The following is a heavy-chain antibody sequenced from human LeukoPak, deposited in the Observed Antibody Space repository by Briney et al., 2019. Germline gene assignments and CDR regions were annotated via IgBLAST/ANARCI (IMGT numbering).Heavy chain of an antibody. V-gene: IGHV4-39*02. Sequence: SETLSLTCTVSGGSISSSSYYWGWIRQPPGKGLEWIGSIYHSGTTYYNPSLKSRVTISVDTSKNHFSLELSSVTAADTAVYYCARLERTGIAARPAAFDIWGQGTMVTVSS. D-gene: IGHD6-6*01. CDR3: ARLERTGIAARPAAFDI. CDR1: GGSISSSSYY. J-gene: IGHJ3*02. CDR2: IYHSGTT.